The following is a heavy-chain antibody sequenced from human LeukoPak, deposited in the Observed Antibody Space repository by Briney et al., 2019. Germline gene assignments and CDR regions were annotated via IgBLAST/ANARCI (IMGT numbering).Heavy chain of an antibody. Sequence: GGSLRLSCAASGFTFSNYWVHWVRQAPGKGLVWVSRINRDGSTTKYADSVKGRFTVSRDNAKNTLNLQMNSLRAEDTAVYYCARAAGTYYNPIFDFWGQGTLVTVSS. J-gene: IGHJ4*02. CDR2: INRDGSTT. V-gene: IGHV3-74*03. D-gene: IGHD3-10*01. CDR3: ARAAGTYYNPIFDF. CDR1: GFTFSNYW.